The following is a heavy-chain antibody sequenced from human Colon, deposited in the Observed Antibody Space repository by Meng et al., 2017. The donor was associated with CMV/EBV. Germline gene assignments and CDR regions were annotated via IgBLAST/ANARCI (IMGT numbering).Heavy chain of an antibody. D-gene: IGHD5-18*01. V-gene: IGHV3-23*03. J-gene: IGHJ5*02. CDR2: IYSGDNRT. CDR3: VKDDNGYTGEGGS. Sequence: GGSLRLSCVASGFTFSNYAMSWVRQAPGKGLEWVSVIYSGDNRTYYGDSVRDRFTISRDNSKHTLYLQMNSLRVEDTAVYYCVKDDNGYTGEGGSWGQGTLVTVSS. CDR1: GFTFSNYA.